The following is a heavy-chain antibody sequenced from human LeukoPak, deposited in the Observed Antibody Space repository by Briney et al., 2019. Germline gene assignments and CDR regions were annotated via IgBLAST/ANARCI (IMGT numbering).Heavy chain of an antibody. CDR2: IIPIFDTP. D-gene: IGHD4-23*01. CDR1: GGTFSSYA. CDR3: ARDLPDFSLRISSGGFDI. J-gene: IGHJ3*02. Sequence: SVKVSCKASGGTFSSYAISWVRQALGQGLEWMGGIIPIFDTPNYAQRFQGRVTITTDESTSTAYMELSSLRSEDTAMYYCARDLPDFSLRISSGGFDIWGQGTMVTVSS. V-gene: IGHV1-69*05.